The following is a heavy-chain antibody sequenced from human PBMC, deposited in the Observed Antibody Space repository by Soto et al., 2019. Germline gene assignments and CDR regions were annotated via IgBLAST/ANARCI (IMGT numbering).Heavy chain of an antibody. CDR2: IIPFFGTA. Sequence: SVKVSCKASGGTFSTVGMSWVRQAPGQGLEWMGGIIPFFGTARYSQKFEDIITITADESTNTVYMDLRSLTSEDTAIYYCAKSAPMDAGDKYYYDFWAQRALVTVSS. J-gene: IGHJ4*02. CDR3: AKSAPMDAGDKYYYDF. CDR1: GGTFSTVG. V-gene: IGHV1-69*13. D-gene: IGHD4-17*01.